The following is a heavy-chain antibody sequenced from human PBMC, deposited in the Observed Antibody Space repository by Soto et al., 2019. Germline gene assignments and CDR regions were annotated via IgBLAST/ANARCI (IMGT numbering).Heavy chain of an antibody. J-gene: IGHJ4*02. CDR2: VSNDGSKK. CDR1: GFAFTNYG. Sequence: QVQVVESGGGVVQPGRSLRLSCAASGFAFTNYGMHWVRQAPGKGLEWVAFVSNDGSKKYYADSVKGRFTISRDNSENIVYLQMTSLRSDDTAVFYCARDVAMPTGLGLGYWGQGTLVTVSS. CDR3: ARDVAMPTGLGLGY. D-gene: IGHD2-2*01. V-gene: IGHV3-30*03.